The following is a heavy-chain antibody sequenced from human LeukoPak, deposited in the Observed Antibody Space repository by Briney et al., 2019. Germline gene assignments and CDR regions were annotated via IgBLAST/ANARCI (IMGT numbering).Heavy chain of an antibody. Sequence: PGGSLRLSCAASGFTFSSYGMHWVRQAPGKGLEWVAVISYDGSNKYYADSVKGRFTISRDNSKNTLYLQMNSLRAEDTAVYYCAREPGIAVAGVPPFWAHWFDPWGQGTLVTVSS. CDR1: GFTFSSYG. J-gene: IGHJ5*02. CDR3: AREPGIAVAGVPPFWAHWFDP. V-gene: IGHV3-30*03. CDR2: ISYDGSNK. D-gene: IGHD6-19*01.